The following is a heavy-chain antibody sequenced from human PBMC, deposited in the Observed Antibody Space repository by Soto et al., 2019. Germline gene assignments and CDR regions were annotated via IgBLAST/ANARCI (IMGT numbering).Heavy chain of an antibody. CDR1: GYTFTSYG. CDR2: ISAYNGNT. J-gene: IGHJ4*02. D-gene: IGHD3-10*01. Sequence: XSVKVSCKASGYTFTSYGISWVRQAPGQGLEWMGWISAYNGNTRYAQKLQGRVTITTDTSTSTAYMELSSLRSEDTAVYYCARSPRGDYTDYWGQGTLVTVSS. CDR3: ARSPRGDYTDY. V-gene: IGHV1-18*01.